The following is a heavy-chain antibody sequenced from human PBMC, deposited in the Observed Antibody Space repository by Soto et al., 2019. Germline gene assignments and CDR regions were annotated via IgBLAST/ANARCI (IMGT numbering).Heavy chain of an antibody. V-gene: IGHV3-66*01. J-gene: IGHJ6*02. Sequence: GGSLRLSCAASGFTVSSYYVSWVRQAPGKGLEWVSVIYSGGTTYYADSVNGRFTISRDNSKNTLYLQMNGLRAEDTAVYYCARGSSWSTEGGYCYGMDVWGQGTTVTVSS. CDR2: IYSGGTT. CDR3: ARGSSWSTEGGYCYGMDV. CDR1: GFTVSSYY. D-gene: IGHD6-13*01.